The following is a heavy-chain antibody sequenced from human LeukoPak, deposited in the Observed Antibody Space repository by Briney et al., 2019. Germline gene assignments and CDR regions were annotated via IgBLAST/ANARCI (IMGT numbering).Heavy chain of an antibody. V-gene: IGHV1-2*02. J-gene: IGHJ6*03. Sequence: ASVKVSCKASGYTFTGYYMHWVRQAPGQGLEWMGWINPNSGGTNYAQKFQGRVTMTRDTSISTAYMELSRLRSDDTAVYYCASSTPYYDILTGRPGYYYYYMDVWDKGTTVTVSS. D-gene: IGHD3-9*01. CDR3: ASSTPYYDILTGRPGYYYYYMDV. CDR1: GYTFTGYY. CDR2: INPNSGGT.